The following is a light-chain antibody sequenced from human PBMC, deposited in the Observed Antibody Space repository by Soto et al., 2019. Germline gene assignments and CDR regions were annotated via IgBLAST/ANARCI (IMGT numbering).Light chain of an antibody. Sequence: DIQLTQSPSFLSASVGDRVTITCRANRAISTNLAWYQQEPGKAPKLLIYAASTLQSGVPSRFSGSGSGTEFTLTISSLQPEDFATYYCQHLNGYPRTFGQGTKVEIK. CDR2: AAS. CDR1: RAISTN. V-gene: IGKV1-9*01. CDR3: QHLNGYPRT. J-gene: IGKJ1*01.